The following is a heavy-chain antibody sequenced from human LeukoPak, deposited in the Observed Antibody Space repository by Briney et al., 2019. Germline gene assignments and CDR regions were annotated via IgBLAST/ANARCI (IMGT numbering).Heavy chain of an antibody. CDR1: GFTFSSYA. Sequence: PGGSLRLSCAASGFTFSSYAMSWVRQAPGKGLEWVSAISTSGGSTYYADSVKGRFTISRDNSKNTLYLQMNSLRDEDTAVHYCVKVVGYSSGWSHFDYWGQGTLVTVSS. V-gene: IGHV3-23*01. CDR3: VKVVGYSSGWSHFDY. D-gene: IGHD6-19*01. J-gene: IGHJ4*02. CDR2: ISTSGGST.